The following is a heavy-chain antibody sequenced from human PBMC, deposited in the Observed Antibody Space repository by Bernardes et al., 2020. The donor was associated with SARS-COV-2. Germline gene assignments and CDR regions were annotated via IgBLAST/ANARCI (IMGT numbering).Heavy chain of an antibody. V-gene: IGHV3-72*01. D-gene: IGHD6-19*01. J-gene: IGHJ4*02. CDR1: GFTFSDHY. CDR3: ARTGYSRGWYSGGQGLFDY. CDR2: SRGKGDSYTT. Sequence: GGSLRLSCAASGFTFSDHYMDWVRQAPGKGLEWVGRSRGKGDSYTTEYAASVKGRFTISRDDSKNSLYLEMNSLRVEDTAVYYCARTGYSRGWYSGGQGLFDYWGQGILVTVSS.